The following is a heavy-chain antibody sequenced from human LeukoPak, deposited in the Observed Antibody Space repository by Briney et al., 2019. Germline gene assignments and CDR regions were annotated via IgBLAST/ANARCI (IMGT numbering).Heavy chain of an antibody. CDR1: GGTFSSYA. V-gene: IGHV1-69*13. D-gene: IGHD3-16*01. CDR3: ARGEAPGTVFGGMAV. CDR2: IIPIFGTA. Sequence: ASVKVSCKASGGTFSSYAISWVRQAPGQGLEWMGGIIPIFGTANYAQKFQGRVTITANESTSTAYMELSSLRSEDTAVYYCARGEAPGTVFGGMAVWGQGTAVTVSS. J-gene: IGHJ6*02.